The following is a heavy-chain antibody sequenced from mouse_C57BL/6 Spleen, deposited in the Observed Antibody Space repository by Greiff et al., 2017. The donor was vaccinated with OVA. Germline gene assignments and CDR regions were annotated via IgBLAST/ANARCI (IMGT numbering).Heavy chain of an antibody. CDR2: INPSNGGT. D-gene: IGHD3-2*02. CDR3: ALDSSGFSWFAY. J-gene: IGHJ3*01. CDR1: GYTFTSYW. V-gene: IGHV1-53*01. Sequence: VQLQQPGTELVKPGASVKLSCKASGYTFTSYWMHWVKQRPGQGLEWIGNINPSNGGTNYNEKFKSKATLTVDKSSSIAYMQLSSLTSEDSAVYYCALDSSGFSWFAYWGQGTLVTVSA.